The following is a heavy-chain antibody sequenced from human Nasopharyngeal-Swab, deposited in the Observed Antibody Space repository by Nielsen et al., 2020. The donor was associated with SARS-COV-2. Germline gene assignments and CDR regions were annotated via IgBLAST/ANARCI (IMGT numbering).Heavy chain of an antibody. J-gene: IGHJ6*03. Sequence: VRQAPAKVLEWLAVISYDGSNQYYADSVKGRFTISRDNSKNTLYLQMNSLRAEDTAVYYCAKAGVRGVSTHYYYYYMDVWGKGTTVTVSS. CDR2: ISYDGSNQ. D-gene: IGHD3-10*01. V-gene: IGHV3-30*18. CDR3: AKAGVRGVSTHYYYYYMDV.